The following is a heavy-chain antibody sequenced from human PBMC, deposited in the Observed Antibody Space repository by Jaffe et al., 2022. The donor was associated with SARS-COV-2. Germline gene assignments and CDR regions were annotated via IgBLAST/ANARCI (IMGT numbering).Heavy chain of an antibody. V-gene: IGHV1-46*01. Sequence: QVQLVQSGAEVKKPGASVKVSCKASGYTFTSYYMHWVRQAPGQGLEWMGIINPSGGSTSYAQKFQGRVTMTRDTSTSTVYMELSSLRSEDTAVYYCARISYCSGGSCYSGAAFDIWGQGTMVTVSS. J-gene: IGHJ3*02. CDR3: ARISYCSGGSCYSGAAFDI. D-gene: IGHD2-15*01. CDR2: INPSGGST. CDR1: GYTFTSYY.